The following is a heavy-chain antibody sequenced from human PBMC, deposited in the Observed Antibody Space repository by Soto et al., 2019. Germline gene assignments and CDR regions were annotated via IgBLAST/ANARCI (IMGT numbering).Heavy chain of an antibody. J-gene: IGHJ6*02. CDR2: IIPIFGTA. V-gene: IGHV1-69*05. Sequence: SVKVSFKASGGTLSSYAISWVRQAPGQGLEWMGGIIPIFGTANYAQKFQGRIAMATDTPSKTAYLELRSLRSDDTAVYYCAKDGGLGERMHMCGMDVWGQGTTVTVSS. CDR3: AKDGGLGERMHMCGMDV. CDR1: GGTLSSYA. D-gene: IGHD2-21*01.